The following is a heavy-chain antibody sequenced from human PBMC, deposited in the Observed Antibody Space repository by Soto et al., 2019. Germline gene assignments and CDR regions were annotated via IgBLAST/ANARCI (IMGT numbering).Heavy chain of an antibody. J-gene: IGHJ4*02. CDR3: ARVPIV. D-gene: IGHD3-16*02. V-gene: IGHV4-30-2*01. Sequence: SETLSLTCAVSGCSISSGGYSWSWIRQPPGKGLEWIGYIYHSGSTYYNPSLKSRVTISVDRSKNQFSLKLSSVTAADTAVYYCARVPIVWGQGTLVTVSS. CDR2: IYHSGST. CDR1: GCSISSGGYS.